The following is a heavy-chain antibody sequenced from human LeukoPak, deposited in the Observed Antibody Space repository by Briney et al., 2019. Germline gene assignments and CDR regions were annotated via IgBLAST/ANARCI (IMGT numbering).Heavy chain of an antibody. CDR3: ARDRGYSSFDH. CDR1: AFTFSSYW. CDR2: IKEDGSEI. V-gene: IGHV3-7*01. Sequence: GGSLRLSCAASAFTFSSYWMSWVRQAPGKGLEWVANIKEDGSEINYVDSVKGRFTISRDNAKNSVYLQMNSLRVEDTAVYYCARDRGYSSFDHWGQATLVTASS. J-gene: IGHJ4*02. D-gene: IGHD4-23*01.